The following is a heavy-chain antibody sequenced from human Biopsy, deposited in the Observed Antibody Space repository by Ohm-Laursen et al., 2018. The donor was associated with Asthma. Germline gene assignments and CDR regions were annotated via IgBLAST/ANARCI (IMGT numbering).Heavy chain of an antibody. J-gene: IGHJ4*02. CDR2: ISWNSGSI. V-gene: IGHV3-9*01. CDR3: AKGEWELLEANFDY. Sequence: SLRLSCAASEFTFDDYAMHWVRQAPGKGLEWVSGISWNSGSIGYADSVKGRFTISRDSAKNSLYLQMNSLRAEDTALYYCAKGEWELLEANFDYWGQGTLVTVSS. D-gene: IGHD1-26*01. CDR1: EFTFDDYA.